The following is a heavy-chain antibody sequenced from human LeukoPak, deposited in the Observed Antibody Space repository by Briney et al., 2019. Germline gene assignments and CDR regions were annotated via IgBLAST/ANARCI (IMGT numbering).Heavy chain of an antibody. CDR1: GASINDFY. CDR2: VYYGGST. J-gene: IGHJ4*02. Sequence: SETLSLTCAVSGASINDFYWTWIRQPPGKGLEWIGYVYYGGSTNYNPSLKSRVSMSVDTSKNQFPLTLTSVTVADTAFYYCARGGIRGYSAFDNLDFWGLGTHVTVSS. V-gene: IGHV4-59*01. D-gene: IGHD5-12*01. CDR3: ARGGIRGYSAFDNLDF.